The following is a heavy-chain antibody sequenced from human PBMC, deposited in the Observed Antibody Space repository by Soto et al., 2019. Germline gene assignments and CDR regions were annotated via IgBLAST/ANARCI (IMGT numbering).Heavy chain of an antibody. CDR3: ARAEFVSLYNWFDP. CDR2: ISASSTYI. CDR1: GFAFDSYT. J-gene: IGHJ5*02. D-gene: IGHD3-10*01. V-gene: IGHV3-21*01. Sequence: GGSLRLSCAASGFAFDSYTMNWVRQTPGKGLEWVSSISASSTYIYYADSVRGRFTISRDNARNSLYLQMNSLRLEDTAVYYCARAEFVSLYNWFDPWGQGTLVTVSS.